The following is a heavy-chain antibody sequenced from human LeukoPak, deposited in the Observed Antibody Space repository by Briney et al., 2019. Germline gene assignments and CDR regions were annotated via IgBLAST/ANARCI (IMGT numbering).Heavy chain of an antibody. J-gene: IGHJ4*02. CDR1: GFTFSSYA. CDR2: IGGSGGST. D-gene: IGHD6-13*01. CDR3: ARDLYSSWYFDY. Sequence: PGGSLRLSCAASGFTFSSYAMSWVRQAPGKGLEWVSAIGGSGGSTYYADSVKGRFTISRDNSKNTLYLQMNSLRAEDTAVYYCARDLYSSWYFDYWGQGTLVTVSS. V-gene: IGHV3-23*01.